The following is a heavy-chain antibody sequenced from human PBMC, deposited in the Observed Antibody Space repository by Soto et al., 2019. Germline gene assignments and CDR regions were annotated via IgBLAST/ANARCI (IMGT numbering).Heavy chain of an antibody. V-gene: IGHV4-59*08. J-gene: IGHJ4*02. CDR2: IFCSGST. Sequence: PSETLSLTCTVSGGCISSYYWSWIRQPPGKGLEWIGCIFCSGSTNYNPSLKSRVTISVDTSKNQFSLNLRSVTAADTAVYYCARHTYTGYLTYFDYWGQGTLVTVSS. CDR3: ARHTYTGYLTYFDY. CDR1: GGCISSYY. D-gene: IGHD5-12*01.